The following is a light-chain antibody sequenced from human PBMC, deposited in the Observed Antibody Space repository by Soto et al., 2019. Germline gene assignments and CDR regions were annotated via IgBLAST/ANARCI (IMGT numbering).Light chain of an antibody. J-gene: IGKJ5*01. CDR3: QQYGSSPFT. CDR1: QTVSTIY. Sequence: EIVFTQSPGTLSLSPGERATLSCRASQTVSTIYLAWYQQKPGQAPRLLIYGPSSRATGIPDRFSGSGSGTDFTLTISRLEPEDFAVYYCQQYGSSPFTFGQGTRLEIK. CDR2: GPS. V-gene: IGKV3-20*01.